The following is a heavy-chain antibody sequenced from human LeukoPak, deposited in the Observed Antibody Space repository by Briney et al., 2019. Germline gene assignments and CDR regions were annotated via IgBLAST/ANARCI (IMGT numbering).Heavy chain of an antibody. Sequence: ASVKVSCKASGCTFTSYAMHWVRQAPGQRLEWMGWINAGNGNTKYSQEFQGRVTITRDTSASTAYMELRSLRSDDTAVYYCARVGPQWLAYFYYYIDVWGKGTTVTISS. D-gene: IGHD6-19*01. J-gene: IGHJ6*03. V-gene: IGHV1-3*01. CDR2: INAGNGNT. CDR1: GCTFTSYA. CDR3: ARVGPQWLAYFYYYIDV.